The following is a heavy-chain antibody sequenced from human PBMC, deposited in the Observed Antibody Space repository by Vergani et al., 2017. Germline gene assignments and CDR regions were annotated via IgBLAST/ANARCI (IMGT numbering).Heavy chain of an antibody. V-gene: IGHV3-30-3*01. CDR3: SRIGAGDYYDSSSFYYFDY. CDR1: GFTFSSYA. J-gene: IGHJ4*02. CDR2: ISYDGSNK. Sequence: QVQLVESGGGVVQPGRSLRLSCAASGFTFSSYAMHWVRQAPGKGLEWVAVISYDGSNKYYADSVKGRFTISRDNSKNTLYLQMNSLRAEDTAVYYCSRIGAGDYYDSSSFYYFDYWGQGTLVTVSS. D-gene: IGHD3-22*01.